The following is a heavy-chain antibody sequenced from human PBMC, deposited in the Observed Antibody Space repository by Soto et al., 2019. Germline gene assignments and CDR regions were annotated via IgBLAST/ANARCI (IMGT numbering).Heavy chain of an antibody. CDR2: ISTDGSST. CDR3: ARGGTVTTRWGLFDY. J-gene: IGHJ4*02. V-gene: IGHV3-74*01. D-gene: IGHD4-17*01. Sequence: EVQLVESGGGLVQPGGSLRLSCAASGFTFSSFWMHWVRQTPGKGPVWVSRISTDGSSTVYADSVKGRFTISRDSAKNTLYLQMDSLRAEETAIYYCARGGTVTTRWGLFDYLCQGTLVTVSS. CDR1: GFTFSSFW.